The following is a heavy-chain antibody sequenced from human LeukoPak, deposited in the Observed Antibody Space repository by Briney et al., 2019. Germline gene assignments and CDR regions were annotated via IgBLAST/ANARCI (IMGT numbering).Heavy chain of an antibody. D-gene: IGHD5-24*01. CDR2: IKEDGSET. J-gene: IGHJ4*02. CDR1: GFTFSSYW. CDR3: ARETPRRGETRDGYR. Sequence: GGSLRLSCAASGFTFSSYWMSWVRQAPGKGLECLANIKEDGSETYYADSVKGRFTISRDNPKNLLFLQINSLRVEDTAVYYCARETPRRGETRDGYRWGQGTVVTVSS. V-gene: IGHV3-7*01.